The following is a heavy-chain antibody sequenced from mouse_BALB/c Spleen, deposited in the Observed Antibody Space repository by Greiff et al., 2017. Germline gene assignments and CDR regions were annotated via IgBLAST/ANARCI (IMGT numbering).Heavy chain of an antibody. J-gene: IGHJ4*01. D-gene: IGHD2-14*01. CDR1: GFSLTGYG. Sequence: VQLQESGPDLVAPSQSLSITCTVSGFSLTGYGVNWVRQPPGKGLEWLGMIWGDGSTDYNSALKSRLSISKDNSKSQVFLKMNRLQTDDTARYYGARENYYRYDGAMDYWGQGTSVTVSS. V-gene: IGHV2-6-7*01. CDR3: ARENYYRYDGAMDY. CDR2: IWGDGST.